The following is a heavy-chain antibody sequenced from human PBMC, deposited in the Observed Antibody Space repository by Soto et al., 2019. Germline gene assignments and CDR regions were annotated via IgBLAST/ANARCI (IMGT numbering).Heavy chain of an antibody. D-gene: IGHD1-1*01. V-gene: IGHV4-59*01. CDR2: VYFSGGA. J-gene: IGHJ4*02. Sequence: WTWIRQPPGKGLEWIGYVYFSGGASYNPSLKSRVTISVHTSKNQFSLKLTSMTAADTAVYYCARNRRNNSWLDYWGQGTLVTVSS. CDR3: ARNRRNNSWLDY.